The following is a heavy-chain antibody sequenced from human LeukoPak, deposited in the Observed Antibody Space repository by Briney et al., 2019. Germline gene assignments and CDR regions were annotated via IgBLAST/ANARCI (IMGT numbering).Heavy chain of an antibody. CDR1: GFTPTIYA. Sequence: PRGSPRPSPAPSGFTPTIYAMHWVRHAPRKGLERVSVIWYDGSTKYYADSVKGRFTLPRDNSKNTLYLEMNSVRAEDRAVYYCARELYDYVWGSYRAHDAFDIWGQGTMVTVSS. CDR3: ARELYDYVWGSYRAHDAFDI. CDR2: IWYDGSTK. J-gene: IGHJ3*02. D-gene: IGHD3-16*02. V-gene: IGHV3-33*01.